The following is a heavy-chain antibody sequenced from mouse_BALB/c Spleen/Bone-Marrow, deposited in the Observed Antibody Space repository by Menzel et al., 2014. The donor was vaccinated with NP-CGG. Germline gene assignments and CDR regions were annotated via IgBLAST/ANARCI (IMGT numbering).Heavy chain of an antibody. Sequence: EVQRVESGAELVKPGASVKLSCTASGFNIKDTYMHWVKQRPEQGLEWIGRIDPANGNTKYDPKFQNKATITADTSSNTAYLQLSSLTSEDTAVYYCARYRLGTYFDYWGQGTTLTVSS. CDR1: GFNIKDTY. V-gene: IGHV14-3*02. J-gene: IGHJ2*01. CDR2: IDPANGNT. D-gene: IGHD1-2*01. CDR3: ARYRLGTYFDY.